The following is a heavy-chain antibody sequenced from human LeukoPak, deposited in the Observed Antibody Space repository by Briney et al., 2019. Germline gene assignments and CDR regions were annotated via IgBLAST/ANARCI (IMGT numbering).Heavy chain of an antibody. CDR2: INPNSGGT. D-gene: IGHD6-19*01. CDR3: ARERSIAVAGRWFDP. J-gene: IGHJ5*02. CDR1: GYTFTGYY. V-gene: IGHV1-2*02. Sequence: ASVKVSCKASGYTFTGYYMHWVRQAPGQGLEWMGWINPNSGGTNYAQKFQGRVTMTRDTSISTAYMELSRLRSDDTAVYYCARERSIAVAGRWFDPWDQGTLVTVSS.